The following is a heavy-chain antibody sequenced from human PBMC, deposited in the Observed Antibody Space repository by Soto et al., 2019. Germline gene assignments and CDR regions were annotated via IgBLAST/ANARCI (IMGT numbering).Heavy chain of an antibody. J-gene: IGHJ6*02. V-gene: IGHV5-10-1*01. Sequence: PGESLKISCQGSGDRFTSYWISWVRQMPGKGLEWMGRIDPSDSYTNYSPSFQGHVTISADKSISTAYLQWSSLKASDTAMYYCAAPKQLSMGYYYGMDVWGQGTTVTVSS. D-gene: IGHD2-2*01. CDR2: IDPSDSYT. CDR3: AAPKQLSMGYYYGMDV. CDR1: GDRFTSYW.